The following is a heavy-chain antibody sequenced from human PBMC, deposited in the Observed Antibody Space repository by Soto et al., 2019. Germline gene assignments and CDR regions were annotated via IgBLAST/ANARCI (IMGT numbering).Heavy chain of an antibody. D-gene: IGHD6-19*01. CDR3: ARDTGYSSGWYRWFDP. CDR1: GYTFTSYA. V-gene: IGHV1-3*01. CDR2: INAGNGNT. J-gene: IGHJ5*02. Sequence: ASVKVSCKASGYTFTSYAMHWVRQAPGQRLEWMGWINAGNGNTKYSQKLQGRVTITTDTSASTAYMELRSLRSDDTAVYYCARDTGYSSGWYRWFDPWGQGTLVTVSS.